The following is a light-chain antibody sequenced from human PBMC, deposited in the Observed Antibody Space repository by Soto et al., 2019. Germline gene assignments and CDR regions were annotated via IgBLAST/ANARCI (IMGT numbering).Light chain of an antibody. Sequence: DVVMTQTPLSLSFAPVQPSSISSRSSHSLLHITGETFLFWYLQKLGQSPQLLIYEVSTRVSGVPDRFSGSGSGTDFTLEISRVETDDVGIYYCMQSTQLPPTFGQGTRLEIK. J-gene: IGKJ5*01. CDR3: MQSTQLPPT. CDR1: HSLLHITGETF. V-gene: IGKV2D-29*02. CDR2: EVS.